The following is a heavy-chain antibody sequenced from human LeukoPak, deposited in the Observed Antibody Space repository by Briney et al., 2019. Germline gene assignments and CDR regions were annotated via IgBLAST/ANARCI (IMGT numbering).Heavy chain of an antibody. J-gene: IGHJ6*03. V-gene: IGHV3-23*01. CDR2: ISGGGGST. CDR1: GFSFSSYA. Sequence: GGSLSLSCAASGFSFSSYAMSWVRQAPGKGLEWVSSISGGGGSTYYADSVKGRFTISRENSKNTLHLQMNSLRAEDTAIYYCAKVATYYYYYMDVWGKGTTVTVSS. CDR3: AKVATYYYYYMDV.